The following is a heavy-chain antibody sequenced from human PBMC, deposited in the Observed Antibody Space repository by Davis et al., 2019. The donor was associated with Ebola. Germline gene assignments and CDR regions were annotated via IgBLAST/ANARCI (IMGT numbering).Heavy chain of an antibody. Sequence: GESLKISCAASGFTFGSYWMSWVRQAPGKGLEWVANIKQDGSEKYYVASVKGRFTISRDNAKYSLYLQMDSLRAEDTAVYYCARDVPKRTLDYWGQGTLVTVSS. CDR1: GFTFGSYW. V-gene: IGHV3-7*01. D-gene: IGHD3-10*02. CDR2: IKQDGSEK. CDR3: ARDVPKRTLDY. J-gene: IGHJ4*02.